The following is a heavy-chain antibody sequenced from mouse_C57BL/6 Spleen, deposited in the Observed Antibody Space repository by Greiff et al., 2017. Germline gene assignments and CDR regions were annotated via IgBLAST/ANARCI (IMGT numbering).Heavy chain of an antibody. V-gene: IGHV1-78*01. CDR2: IYPRDGST. D-gene: IGHD2-3*01. CDR1: GYTFTDHT. Sequence: QVQLKESDAELVKPGASVKISCKVSGYTFTDHTIHWMKQRPEQGLEWIGYIYPRDGSTKYNEKFKGKATLTADKSSSTAYMQLNSLTSEDSAVYFCARTGDGYYVSYYAMDYWGQGTSVTVSS. CDR3: ARTGDGYYVSYYAMDY. J-gene: IGHJ4*01.